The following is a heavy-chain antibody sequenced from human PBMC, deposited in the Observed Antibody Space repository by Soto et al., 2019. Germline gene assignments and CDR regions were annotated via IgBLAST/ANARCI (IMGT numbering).Heavy chain of an antibody. D-gene: IGHD6-19*01. CDR1: GYTFTSYA. J-gene: IGHJ5*02. CDR3: ARYASGWYEAGWFDP. CDR2: INAGNGNT. Sequence: QVQLVQSGAEVKKPGASVKVSCKASGYTFTSYAMHWVRPAPGQRLEWMGWINAGNGNTKYSQKFQGRVTITRDTAASTAYMELSSLRSEDTAVYYCARYASGWYEAGWFDPWGQGTLVTVSS. V-gene: IGHV1-3*01.